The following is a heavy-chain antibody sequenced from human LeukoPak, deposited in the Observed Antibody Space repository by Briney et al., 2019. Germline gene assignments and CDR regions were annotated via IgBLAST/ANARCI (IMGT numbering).Heavy chain of an antibody. CDR3: ARGTPYDSSGYYPDY. D-gene: IGHD3-22*01. V-gene: IGHV1-2*06. CDR1: GYTFTGYY. J-gene: IGHJ4*02. CDR2: INPNSGGT. Sequence: ASVKVSCKASGYTFTGYYMHWVRQAPGQGLEWMGRINPNSGGTNYAQKFQGRVTMTRDTSISTAYMELSRLRSDDTAVYYGARGTPYDSSGYYPDYWGQGTLVTVSS.